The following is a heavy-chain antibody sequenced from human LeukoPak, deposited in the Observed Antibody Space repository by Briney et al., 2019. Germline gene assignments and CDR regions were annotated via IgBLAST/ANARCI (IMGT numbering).Heavy chain of an antibody. D-gene: IGHD2-15*01. J-gene: IGHJ6*02. CDR2: IYYDGNNK. CDR1: GFIFSSSD. V-gene: IGHV3-30*02. CDR3: AKYSSLPPYYYYGMDV. Sequence: GGSLRLSCAASGFIFSSSDMHWVRQAPGKGLEWVAIIYYDGNNKYNADSVKGRFTISRDNSKNTLYLQMNSLRAEDTAVYYCAKYSSLPPYYYYGMDVWGQGTTVTVSS.